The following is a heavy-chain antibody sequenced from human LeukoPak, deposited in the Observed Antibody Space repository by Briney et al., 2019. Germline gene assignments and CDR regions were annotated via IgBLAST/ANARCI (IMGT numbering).Heavy chain of an antibody. V-gene: IGHV4-59*08. Sequence: SETLSLTCTVSGGSISNYYWSWIRQPPGKGLEWIGYMSYSGSTNYNPSLKSRVTISVDASKNQLSLNLTSVTAADTAVYYCARLPGSSHGYYFDYWGQGTLVTVPS. J-gene: IGHJ4*02. CDR3: ARLPGSSHGYYFDY. CDR1: GGSISNYY. D-gene: IGHD5-18*01. CDR2: MSYSGST.